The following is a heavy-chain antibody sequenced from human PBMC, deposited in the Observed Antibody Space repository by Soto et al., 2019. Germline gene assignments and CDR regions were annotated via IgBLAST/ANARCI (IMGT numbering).Heavy chain of an antibody. V-gene: IGHV4-61*05. D-gene: IGHD3-3*01. CDR3: ARTPPYYDFWKPPADYYYGMDV. Sequence: SETRSLTCIVSGDSISSSNYYWGWIRQPPGKGLEWIGYIYYSGSTNYNPSLKSRVTISVDTSKNQFSLKLSSVTAADTAVYYCARTPPYYDFWKPPADYYYGMDVWGQGTTVTVSS. CDR2: IYYSGST. J-gene: IGHJ6*02. CDR1: GDSISSSNYY.